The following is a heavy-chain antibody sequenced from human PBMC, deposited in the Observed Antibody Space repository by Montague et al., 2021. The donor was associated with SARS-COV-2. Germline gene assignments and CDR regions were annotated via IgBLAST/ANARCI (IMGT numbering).Heavy chain of an antibody. CDR1: GGSISSSSYY. Sequence: SETLSLTCTVSGGSISSSSYYWGWIRQPPGKGLEWIGSIYYSGSTYYNPSLKSRVTISVDTSKNQFSLKLSSVTAADTAAYYCARPPGAPYDILTGTYRPVDDYWGQGTLVTVSS. J-gene: IGHJ4*02. CDR2: IYYSGST. CDR3: ARPPGAPYDILTGTYRPVDDY. V-gene: IGHV4-39*01. D-gene: IGHD3-9*01.